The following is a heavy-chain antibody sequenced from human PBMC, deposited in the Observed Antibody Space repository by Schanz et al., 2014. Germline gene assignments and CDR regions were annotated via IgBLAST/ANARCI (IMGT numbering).Heavy chain of an antibody. V-gene: IGHV4-34*01. J-gene: IGHJ4*02. Sequence: QVQLRQWGAGLLRPSETLSLTCAVYGGSFSGYYWTWIRQPPGKGLEWFAEINHGGSTNYNPSLKSRVTISVDPSKNQFSLKLRSVTAADTAVYYCARAARRTRVVPLYFDYWGQGTLVTVSS. CDR1: GGSFSGYY. CDR3: ARAARRTRVVPLYFDY. D-gene: IGHD2-2*01. CDR2: INHGGST.